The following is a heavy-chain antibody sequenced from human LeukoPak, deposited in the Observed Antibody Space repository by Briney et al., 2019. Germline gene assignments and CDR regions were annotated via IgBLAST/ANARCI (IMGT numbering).Heavy chain of an antibody. CDR1: GYSFTSYW. CDR2: IYPGNSDT. Sequence: GESLKISLQGSGYSFTSYWIGWVRQLPGKGLGWMGIIYPGNSDTTYSPSFQGQVTISADKSISTAYLQWSSLKASDTAMYYCARLNDYWGQGTLVTVSS. CDR3: ARLNDY. V-gene: IGHV5-51*01. J-gene: IGHJ4*02.